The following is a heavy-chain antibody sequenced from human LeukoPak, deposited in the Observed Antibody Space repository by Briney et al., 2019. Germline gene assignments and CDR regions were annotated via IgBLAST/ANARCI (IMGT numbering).Heavy chain of an antibody. Sequence: GGSLRLSCAGSGFSFSYQGMTWVRQAPGKGLEWVSSIGTSNSDRYYADSVKGRFTISRDNSKNTIYLQMNSLRAEDTAIYYCAKRSSTASGYFDFWGRGSLVTVSS. CDR2: IGTSNSDR. D-gene: IGHD3-22*01. CDR3: AKRSSTASGYFDF. J-gene: IGHJ4*02. CDR1: GFSFSYQG. V-gene: IGHV3-21*04.